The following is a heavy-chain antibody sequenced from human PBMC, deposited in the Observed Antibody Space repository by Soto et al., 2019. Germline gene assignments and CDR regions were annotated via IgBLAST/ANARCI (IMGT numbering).Heavy chain of an antibody. Sequence: QVQLVESGGGVVQPGRSLRLSCAASGFTFSSYGMHWVRQAPGKGLEWVAVIWYDGSNKYYADSVKGRFTISRDNSKNPLYLQKNSLRAEDTAVYYWARVLPAVTTGFDYWGQGTLVTVSS. CDR3: ARVLPAVTTGFDY. J-gene: IGHJ4*02. CDR2: IWYDGSNK. CDR1: GFTFSSYG. D-gene: IGHD4-17*01. V-gene: IGHV3-33*01.